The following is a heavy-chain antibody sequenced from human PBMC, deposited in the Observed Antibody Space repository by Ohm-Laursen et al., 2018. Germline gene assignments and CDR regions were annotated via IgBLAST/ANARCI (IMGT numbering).Heavy chain of an antibody. J-gene: IGHJ4*02. CDR3: AKSTGHSFVTPFDC. D-gene: IGHD5-12*01. V-gene: IGHV3-23*01. Sequence: SVKGRFTISRDNSKNTLYLQMDSLRAEDTAVYYCAKSTGHSFVTPFDCWGQGTLVTVSS.